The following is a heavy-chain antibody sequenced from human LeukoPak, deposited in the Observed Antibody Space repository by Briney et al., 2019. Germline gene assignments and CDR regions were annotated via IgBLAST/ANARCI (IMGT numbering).Heavy chain of an antibody. V-gene: IGHV3-74*01. CDR3: GSSEDGYIDH. J-gene: IGHJ4*02. CDR1: GFTFIRHW. CDR2: ISLDGSTT. D-gene: IGHD5-24*01. Sequence: GGSLRLSCAGSGFTFIRHWMHWVRQAPGKGLVWVSRISLDGSTTLYSDSVKGRFTISRDNAKNTLYLQMSSLRAEDTAVYYCGSSEDGYIDHWGQGTLVSVSS.